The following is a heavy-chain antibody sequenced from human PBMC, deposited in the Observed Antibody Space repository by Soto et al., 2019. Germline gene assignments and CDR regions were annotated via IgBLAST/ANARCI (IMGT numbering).Heavy chain of an antibody. CDR3: ARHFHPTTGYCTSSSCYHFDY. J-gene: IGHJ4*02. D-gene: IGHD2-2*01. Sequence: SETLSLTCTVSGDSISSSRYYWGWVRQPPGKGLECIGSIYHRGSTYYSPSLKSRVTISVDTSKNQFSLKLSSVTAADTAVYYCARHFHPTTGYCTSSSCYHFDYWGQGTLVTVSS. CDR1: GDSISSSRYY. CDR2: IYHRGST. V-gene: IGHV4-39*01.